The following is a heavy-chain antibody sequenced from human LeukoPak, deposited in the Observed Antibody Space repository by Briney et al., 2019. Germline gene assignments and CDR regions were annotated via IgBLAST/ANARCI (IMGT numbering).Heavy chain of an antibody. J-gene: IGHJ4*02. V-gene: IGHV3-21*01. CDR1: GFTFSSYS. D-gene: IGHD6-25*01. Sequence: GGSPRLSCAASGFTFSSYSMNWVRQAPGKGLEWVSSISSSSSYIYYADSVKGRFTISRDNAKNALYLQMNSLRAEDTAVYYCARDQWSSENYWGQGTLVTVSS. CDR2: ISSSSSYI. CDR3: ARDQWSSENY.